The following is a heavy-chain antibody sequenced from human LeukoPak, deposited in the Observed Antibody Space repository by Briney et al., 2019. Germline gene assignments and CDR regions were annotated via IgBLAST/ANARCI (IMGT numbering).Heavy chain of an antibody. CDR2: ISSSSGTI. D-gene: IGHD5-12*01. CDR1: GFTFNTYS. CDR3: ARGYLIVATRGYYYSYMDV. J-gene: IGHJ6*03. Sequence: GGSLRLSCAASGFTFNTYSMNWVRQAPGKGLERVSYISSSSGTIYYADSVKGRFTISRDNAKNSLYLQVDSLRAEDTAVYYCARGYLIVATRGYYYSYMDVWGKGTTVTVSS. V-gene: IGHV3-48*01.